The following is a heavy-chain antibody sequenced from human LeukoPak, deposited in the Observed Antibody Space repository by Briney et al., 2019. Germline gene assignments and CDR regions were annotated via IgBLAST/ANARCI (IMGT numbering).Heavy chain of an antibody. D-gene: IGHD1-26*01. Sequence: PGGSLRLSCAASGFTFSSYGMHWVRQAPGKGLEWVAFIRYDGSNKYYADSVKGRFTISRDNSKNTLYLQMGSLRVDDMAVYYCARRNSGSSLYLDYWGQGTLVTVSS. J-gene: IGHJ4*02. CDR2: IRYDGSNK. CDR1: GFTFSSYG. CDR3: ARRNSGSSLYLDY. V-gene: IGHV3-30*02.